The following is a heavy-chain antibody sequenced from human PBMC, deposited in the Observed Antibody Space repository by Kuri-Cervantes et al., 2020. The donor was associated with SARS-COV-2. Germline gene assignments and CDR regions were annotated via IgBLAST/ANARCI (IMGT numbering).Heavy chain of an antibody. V-gene: IGHV4-34*01. CDR2: INHSGST. Sequence: ESLKISCAVYGGSFSGYYWSWIRQPPGKGLEWIGEINHSGSTNYNPSLKSRVTISVDTSKNQFSLKLSSVTDADTAVYYCARVKSVVTPDIDYWGQGTLVTVSS. CDR3: ARVKSVVTPDIDY. J-gene: IGHJ4*02. D-gene: IGHD4-23*01. CDR1: GGSFSGYY.